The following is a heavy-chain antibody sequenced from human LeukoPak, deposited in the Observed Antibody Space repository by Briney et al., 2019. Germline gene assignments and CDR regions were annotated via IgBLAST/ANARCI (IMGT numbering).Heavy chain of an antibody. CDR1: GYTLTGLS. J-gene: IGHJ4*02. D-gene: IGHD3-9*01. Sequence: ASVKVSCKLSGYTLTGLSMHWVRQAPGKGLEWMGGFDPEDGETIYAQKFQGRVTMTEDTSTDTAYMELSSLRSEDTAVYYCATDSDYDILTGYFEFDYWGQGTLVTVSS. V-gene: IGHV1-24*01. CDR2: FDPEDGET. CDR3: ATDSDYDILTGYFEFDY.